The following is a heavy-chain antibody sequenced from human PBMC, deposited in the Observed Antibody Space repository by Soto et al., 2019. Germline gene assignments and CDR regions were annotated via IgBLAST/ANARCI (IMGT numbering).Heavy chain of an antibody. J-gene: IGHJ4*02. CDR3: ARDLRGYCSSASCAGLDY. D-gene: IGHD2-2*01. Sequence: EVQLVESGGGLVQPGGSLRLSCAASGFTFSSYSMNWVRQAPGKGLEWVSYISSSSSTIYYRQSVKGRFTISRDNAKNALYLQMNSLRAEDTAVYYCARDLRGYCSSASCAGLDYWGQGTLVSVSS. CDR1: GFTFSSYS. CDR2: ISSSSSTI. V-gene: IGHV3-48*01.